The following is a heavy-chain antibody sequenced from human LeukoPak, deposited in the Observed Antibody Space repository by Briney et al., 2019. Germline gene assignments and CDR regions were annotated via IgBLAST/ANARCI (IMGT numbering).Heavy chain of an antibody. V-gene: IGHV5-51*01. CDR2: IYPGDSDT. CDR3: ARSTLVDTAMVPFDY. J-gene: IGHJ4*02. CDR1: GYSFTSYW. Sequence: GESLKISCKGSGYSFTSYWIGWVRQMPGKGLEWMGIIYPGDSDTRYSPSFQGQVTISADKSISTAYLQWSSLKASDTAVYYCARSTLVDTAMVPFDYWGQGTLVTVSS. D-gene: IGHD5-18*01.